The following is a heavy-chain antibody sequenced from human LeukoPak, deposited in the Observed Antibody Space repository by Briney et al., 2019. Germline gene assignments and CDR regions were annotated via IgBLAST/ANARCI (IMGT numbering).Heavy chain of an antibody. Sequence: SETLSLTCTVSGGSTSTYYWNWIRQSPGKGLEWIGYIDETGSTNYNPSLKSRVTISSSTSKNQFSLILRSVTAADTAIYYCARDSSGTSLNWFGPWGQGTVVIVSS. CDR1: GGSTSTYY. CDR2: IDETGST. J-gene: IGHJ5*02. D-gene: IGHD1-26*01. V-gene: IGHV4-59*01. CDR3: ARDSSGTSLNWFGP.